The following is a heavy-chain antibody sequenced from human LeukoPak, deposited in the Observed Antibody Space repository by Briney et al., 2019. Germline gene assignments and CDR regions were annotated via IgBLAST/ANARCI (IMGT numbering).Heavy chain of an antibody. CDR3: VRHPHSGSYYGVSWYFDL. V-gene: IGHV4-39*01. D-gene: IGHD1-26*01. CDR1: GGSISRSGYC. CDR2: FYYGGTT. J-gene: IGHJ2*01. Sequence: SETLSLTCTVSGGSISRSGYCWGWIRQSPGKGLEWSGSFYYGGTTYYNPSLRSRVTISIDTSKNQFSLKLSSVTAADTTVYYCVRHPHSGSYYGVSWYFDLWGRGTLVTVSS.